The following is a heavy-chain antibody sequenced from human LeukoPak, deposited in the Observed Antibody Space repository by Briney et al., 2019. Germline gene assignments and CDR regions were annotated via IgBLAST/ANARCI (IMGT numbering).Heavy chain of an antibody. Sequence: TSVKVSCKAPGFTFINSAIQWVRQARGQRLEWIGWIVVGSGNTNYAQKFQERVTITRDMSTNTAYMELSSLRSEDTAVYYCAADDLSTGYWGQGTLVTVSS. D-gene: IGHD5/OR15-5a*01. V-gene: IGHV1-58*02. CDR3: AADDLSTGY. CDR2: IVVGSGNT. CDR1: GFTFINSA. J-gene: IGHJ4*02.